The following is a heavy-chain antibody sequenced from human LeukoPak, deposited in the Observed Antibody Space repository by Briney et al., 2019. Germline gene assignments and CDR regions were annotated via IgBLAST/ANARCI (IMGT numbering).Heavy chain of an antibody. CDR3: TYSSGWSYYFDY. J-gene: IGHJ4*02. D-gene: IGHD6-19*01. CDR1: GASISSGNYY. CDR2: IYYSGTT. Sequence: SETLSLTCTVSGASISSGNYYWGWIRQPPGKGLEWIGIIYYSGTTYYNPSLKRRVTISVDTSKNQFSLKLSSVTAADPALYYCTYSSGWSYYFDYWGRGTLVSVTS. V-gene: IGHV4-39*01.